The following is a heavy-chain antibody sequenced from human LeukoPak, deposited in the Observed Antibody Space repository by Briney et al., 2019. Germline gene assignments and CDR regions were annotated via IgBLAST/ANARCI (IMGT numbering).Heavy chain of an antibody. Sequence: SETLSLTCTVSGVSVTSYYWSWLRQPAGKGLEWIGRIYTSGSTGYNPSLRSRLTMSVDTSKNQFSLNLSSVTAADTAVYYCARFTKDSSSSSGYYFDYWGQGTLVTVSS. V-gene: IGHV4-4*07. CDR3: ARFTKDSSSSSGYYFDY. CDR2: IYTSGST. D-gene: IGHD6-13*01. J-gene: IGHJ4*02. CDR1: GVSVTSYY.